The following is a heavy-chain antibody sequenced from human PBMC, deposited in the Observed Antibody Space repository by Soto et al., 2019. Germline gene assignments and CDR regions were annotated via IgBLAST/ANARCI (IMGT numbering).Heavy chain of an antibody. CDR1: GYTFTSYD. J-gene: IGHJ6*02. V-gene: IGHV1-8*01. D-gene: IGHD1-1*01. CDR2: MNPNSGNT. Sequence: QVQLVQSGTEVKKPGASVKVSCKASGYTFTSYDINWVRQATGQGLEWMGWMNPNSGNTGYAQKVQGRVTMTRNTSISTAYMELSSLKSEDTAVYYCARERTGTTSMDVWGQGTTVTVSS. CDR3: ARERTGTTSMDV.